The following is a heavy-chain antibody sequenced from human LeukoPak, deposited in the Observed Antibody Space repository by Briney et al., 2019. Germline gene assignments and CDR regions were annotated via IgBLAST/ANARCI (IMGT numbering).Heavy chain of an antibody. J-gene: IGHJ4*02. Sequence: GGSLRLSCAASGFTFSSYWMTWIRQAPGKGLEWVANIKGDESAKYYVDSVKGRFTISRDNAYNSLYLQMNSLRAEDTAVYYCARDRIAAAGTDYDYWGQGALVTVPS. CDR1: GFTFSSYW. CDR2: IKGDESAK. CDR3: ARDRIAAAGTDYDY. D-gene: IGHD6-13*01. V-gene: IGHV3-7*01.